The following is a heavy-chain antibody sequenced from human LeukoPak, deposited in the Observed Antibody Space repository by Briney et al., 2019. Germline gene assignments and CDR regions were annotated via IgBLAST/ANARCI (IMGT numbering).Heavy chain of an antibody. CDR2: ISGSGGST. CDR1: GFTFSSYA. CDR3: AKGSPVVTPGSWFDP. D-gene: IGHD4-23*01. V-gene: IGHV3-23*01. J-gene: IGHJ5*02. Sequence: GASLRLSCAASGFTFSSYAMSWVRQAPGKGLEWVSAISGSGGSTYYADSVKGRFTISRDNSKNTPYLQMNSLRAEDTAVYYCAKGSPVVTPGSWFDPWGQGTLVTVSS.